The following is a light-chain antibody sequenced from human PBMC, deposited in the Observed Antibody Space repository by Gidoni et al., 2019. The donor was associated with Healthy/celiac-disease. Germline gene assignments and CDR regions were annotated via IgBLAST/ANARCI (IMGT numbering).Light chain of an antibody. J-gene: IGKJ1*01. CDR2: AAS. Sequence: DIQMTQSPSSLSASVGDRVTITCRASQSISSYLNWYQQKPGKAPKLLIYAASSLQSGVPSRFSGSGSGTAFTLTIRSLQPEDFATYYCQQSYSTPVTFGQGTKVEIK. V-gene: IGKV1-39*01. CDR3: QQSYSTPVT. CDR1: QSISSY.